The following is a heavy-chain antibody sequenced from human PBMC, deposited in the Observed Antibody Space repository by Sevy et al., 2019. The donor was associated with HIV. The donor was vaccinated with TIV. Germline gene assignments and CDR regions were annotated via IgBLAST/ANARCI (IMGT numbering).Heavy chain of an antibody. Sequence: GESLKISCQGSGYSFSNYWIAWVRQLPGKGLEGMGIIYPGDSDTRYSPSFQGQVTISVDKSVNTAYLHWSSLKASDTAIYFCARPSWGDYCSGGNCFPHGMDVWGQGTTVTVSS. CDR3: ARPSWGDYCSGGNCFPHGMDV. CDR1: GYSFSNYW. V-gene: IGHV5-51*01. J-gene: IGHJ6*02. CDR2: IYPGDSDT. D-gene: IGHD2-15*01.